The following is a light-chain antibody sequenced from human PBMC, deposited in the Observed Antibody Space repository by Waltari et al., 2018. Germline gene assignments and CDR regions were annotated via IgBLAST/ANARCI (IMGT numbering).Light chain of an antibody. J-gene: IGKJ2*01. V-gene: IGKV3-20*01. CDR3: QQHGTSPFT. CDR1: QSVSSSY. Sequence: EIVLTKSPGTLSLSPGERATLSCRASQSVSSSYLAWYQQKPGQAPRLLIYGASSRATGIPDRISGSGSGTDFTLTLSSLEPEDFAVYYCQQHGTSPFTFGQGTKVEIK. CDR2: GAS.